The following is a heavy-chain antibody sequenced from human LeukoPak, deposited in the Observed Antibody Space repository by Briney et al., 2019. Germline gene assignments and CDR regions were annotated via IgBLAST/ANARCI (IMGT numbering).Heavy chain of an antibody. CDR2: INHSGST. Sequence: PSETLSLTCAVYGGSFRGYYWSWLRQPPGKGLEWIGEINHSGSTNYNPSLKSRVTISVDTSKNQFSLKLSSVTAAGTAVYYCARRSAAGIAFDYWGQGTLVTVSS. V-gene: IGHV4-34*01. J-gene: IGHJ4*02. CDR1: GGSFRGYY. CDR3: ARRSAAGIAFDY. D-gene: IGHD6-13*01.